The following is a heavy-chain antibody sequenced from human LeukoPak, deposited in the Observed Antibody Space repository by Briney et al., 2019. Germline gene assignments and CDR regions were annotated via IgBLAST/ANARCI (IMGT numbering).Heavy chain of an antibody. CDR3: ARVGDGYNYDY. V-gene: IGHV4-4*07. J-gene: IGHJ4*02. CDR2: IYTSGST. D-gene: IGHD5-24*01. CDR1: GGSISSYY. Sequence: PSETLSLTCTVSGGSISSYYWSWIRQPAGKGLEWIGRIYTSGSTNYNPSLKSRVTISVDKSKNQFSLKLSSVTAADTAMYYCARVGDGYNYDYWGQGTLVTVSS.